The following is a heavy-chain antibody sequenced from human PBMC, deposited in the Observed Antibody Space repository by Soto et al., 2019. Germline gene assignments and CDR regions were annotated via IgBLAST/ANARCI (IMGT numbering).Heavy chain of an antibody. Sequence: SETLSLTCTVSGDSITRSNFYWGWIRQPPGKGLEWLGSIFYSGSTFYKPALKSRVTFSVDTSKNHFSLKLSSVTAADTAVYYCARHKTTMLTVVSAFDPWGQGTRVTVSS. CDR3: ARHKTTMLTVVSAFDP. D-gene: IGHD3-22*01. CDR2: IFYSGST. J-gene: IGHJ5*02. CDR1: GDSITRSNFY. V-gene: IGHV4-39*02.